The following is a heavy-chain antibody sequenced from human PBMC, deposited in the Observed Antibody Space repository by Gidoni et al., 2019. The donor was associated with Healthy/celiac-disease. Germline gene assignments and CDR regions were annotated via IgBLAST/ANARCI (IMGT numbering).Heavy chain of an antibody. Sequence: QVQLQLWGAVLLKLSATLPLTCAVYGGSFSGYYWTWFRQPPGKGLEWIGAINQSGSTNYNPSLKSRVTITVDTAKNQFSLKLSSVTDADTAVYYCARAHDSSGLYDNQGGYYYYYGMDVWGKGTTVTVSS. CDR3: ARAHDSSGLYDNQGGYYYYYGMDV. D-gene: IGHD6-19*01. J-gene: IGHJ6*04. CDR1: GGSFSGYY. CDR2: INQSGST. V-gene: IGHV4-34*01.